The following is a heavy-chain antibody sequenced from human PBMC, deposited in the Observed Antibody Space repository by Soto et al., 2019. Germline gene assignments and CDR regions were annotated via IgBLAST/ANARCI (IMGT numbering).Heavy chain of an antibody. CDR2: IYYSGST. V-gene: IGHV4-59*08. CDR1: GGSISSYY. CDR3: ARHFAYYDYIWGSYRYPGNSNWFDP. J-gene: IGHJ5*02. D-gene: IGHD3-16*02. Sequence: SETLSLTCTVSGGSISSYYWSWIRQPPGKGLEWIGYIYYSGSTNYNPSLKSRVTISVDTSKNQFSLKLSSVTAADTAVYYCARHFAYYDYIWGSYRYPGNSNWFDPWGQGTLVTVSS.